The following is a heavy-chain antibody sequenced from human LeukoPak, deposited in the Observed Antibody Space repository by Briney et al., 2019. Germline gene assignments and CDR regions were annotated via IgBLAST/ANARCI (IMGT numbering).Heavy chain of an antibody. Sequence: ASVKVSCKASGYSVTSYGISWVRQAPGQGLQWMGWISVNNADTNYAQNFQGRVTLTTDTSTGTAYMELRSLRSDDTAVYYCARVRWFGELFSDYWGQGTLVTVSS. CDR2: ISVNNADT. J-gene: IGHJ4*02. CDR3: ARVRWFGELFSDY. CDR1: GYSVTSYG. D-gene: IGHD3-10*01. V-gene: IGHV1-18*01.